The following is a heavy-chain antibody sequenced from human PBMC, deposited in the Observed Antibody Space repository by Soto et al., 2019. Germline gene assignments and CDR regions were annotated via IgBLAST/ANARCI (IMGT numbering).Heavy chain of an antibody. V-gene: IGHV4-34*01. CDR2: INHSGST. Sequence: SETLSLTCAVYGGSFSGYYWSWIRQPPGKGLEWIGEINHSGSTNYNPSLKSRVTISVDTSKNRFSLKLSSVTAADTAVYYCVRDGTKTLRDWFDPWGQGISVTVSS. D-gene: IGHD1-1*01. J-gene: IGHJ5*02. CDR3: VRDGTKTLRDWFDP. CDR1: GGSFSGYY.